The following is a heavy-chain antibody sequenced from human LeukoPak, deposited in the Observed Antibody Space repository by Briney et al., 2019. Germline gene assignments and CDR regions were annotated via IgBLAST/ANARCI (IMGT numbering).Heavy chain of an antibody. V-gene: IGHV3-74*01. CDR3: ARERSSGWSNYYYYYGMDV. CDR2: INSDGSST. J-gene: IGHJ6*02. Sequence: GGSLRLSCAASGLTFSSYWMHWVRQAPGKGLVWVSRINSDGSSTSYADSVKGRFTISRDNAKNTLYLQMNSLRAEDTAVYYCARERSSGWSNYYYYYGMDVWGQGTTVTVSS. D-gene: IGHD6-19*01. CDR1: GLTFSSYW.